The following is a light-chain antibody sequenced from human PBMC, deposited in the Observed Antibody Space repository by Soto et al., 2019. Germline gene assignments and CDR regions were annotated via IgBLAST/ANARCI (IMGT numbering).Light chain of an antibody. J-gene: IGKJ1*01. CDR2: GTS. V-gene: IGKV3-15*01. CDR1: ESVSSK. Sequence: EIVMTQSPATLSVSLGERATLSCRASESVSSKIAWYQQKPGQAPRLLIYGTSTRATGVPARFSGSGSGTEFTLTISSLQSEDFTVYSCLQYHNLWAFGQGTKVDIK. CDR3: LQYHNLWA.